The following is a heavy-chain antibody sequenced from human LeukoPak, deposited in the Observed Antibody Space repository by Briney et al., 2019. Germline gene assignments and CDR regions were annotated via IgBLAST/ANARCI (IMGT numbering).Heavy chain of an antibody. V-gene: IGHV4-59*08. CDR3: ARRNRSSPYHYGMDV. CDR2: IFYSGST. D-gene: IGHD6-6*01. J-gene: IGHJ6*02. CDR1: GGSISSYY. Sequence: SETLSLTCTVSGGSISSYYWSWIRQPPGKGLEWIGYIFYSGSTNYNPSLKSRVTISVDMSKNQFSLKLYSVTAADTAVYYCARRNRSSPYHYGMDVWGQGTTVTVSS.